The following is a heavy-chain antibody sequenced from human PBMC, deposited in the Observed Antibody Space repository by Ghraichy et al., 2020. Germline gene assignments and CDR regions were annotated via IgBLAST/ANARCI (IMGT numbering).Heavy chain of an antibody. CDR2: ISSSGGGI. CDR3: ARGGRYWGGFDY. V-gene: IGHV3-48*01. J-gene: IGHJ4*02. CDR1: GFTFSVYS. Sequence: GGSLRLSCAASGFTFSVYSINWVRQAPGKGLEWVSYISSSGGGIFYADSVKGRFTISRDNAKNSVDLQMNSLRAEDTAVYYCARGGRYWGGFDYWGQGTLVTV. D-gene: IGHD1-26*01.